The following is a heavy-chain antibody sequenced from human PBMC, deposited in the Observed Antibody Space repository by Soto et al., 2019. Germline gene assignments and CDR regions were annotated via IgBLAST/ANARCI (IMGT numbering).Heavy chain of an antibody. Sequence: QVQLVQSGAEVKKPGSSVKVSCKASGGIFRTYAISWLRRAPGQGLEWMGGIIPIFGTPTYAQRFQGRVTITADESTSTAYMELSRLRSEDTAVYYCARDRDDYGSGNYYNRIDFWGQGTLVTFSS. CDR3: ARDRDDYGSGNYYNRIDF. CDR1: GGIFRTYA. V-gene: IGHV1-69*01. J-gene: IGHJ4*02. CDR2: IIPIFGTP. D-gene: IGHD3-10*01.